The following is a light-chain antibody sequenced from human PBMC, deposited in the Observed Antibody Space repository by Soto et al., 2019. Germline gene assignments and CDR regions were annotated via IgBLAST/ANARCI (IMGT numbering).Light chain of an antibody. CDR2: GTS. V-gene: IGKV3-20*01. Sequence: EIVLTQSPGTLSLSPGERATLSCRASQSVGSRYLAWYQQKPGQAPRLLIYGTSSRATGIPDRFSGSGSGTDFTLTITRLEAADVAVYYCQQFGSSSWTFGQGTRVEIK. CDR1: QSVGSRY. CDR3: QQFGSSSWT. J-gene: IGKJ1*01.